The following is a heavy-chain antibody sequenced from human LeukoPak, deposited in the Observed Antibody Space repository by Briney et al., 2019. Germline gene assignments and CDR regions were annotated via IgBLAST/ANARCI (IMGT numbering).Heavy chain of an antibody. Sequence: PGGSLRLSCAASGFTFSSYAMSWIRQPPGKGLEWIGYIYSNGISSYNPSLRGRGTISIATSKNQFSLRLRSVTAADTAIYYCARRAYYDSSGYYPASGYFDLWGRGTLVTVSS. CDR2: IYSNGIS. CDR1: GFTFSSYA. CDR3: ARRAYYDSSGYYPASGYFDL. V-gene: IGHV4-4*08. J-gene: IGHJ2*01. D-gene: IGHD3-22*01.